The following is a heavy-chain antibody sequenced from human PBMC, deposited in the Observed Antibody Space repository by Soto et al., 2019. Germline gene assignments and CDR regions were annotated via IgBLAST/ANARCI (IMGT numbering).Heavy chain of an antibody. CDR1: GFTFSSYD. Sequence: GGSLRLSWAASGFTFSSYDMHWVRQATGKGLEWVSAIGTAGDTYYPGSVKGRFTISRENAKNSLYLQMNSLRAEDTAVYYCARDGIFKGMDVWGQGTTVTVSS. J-gene: IGHJ6*02. D-gene: IGHD2-21*01. CDR2: IGTAGDT. V-gene: IGHV3-13*01. CDR3: ARDGIFKGMDV.